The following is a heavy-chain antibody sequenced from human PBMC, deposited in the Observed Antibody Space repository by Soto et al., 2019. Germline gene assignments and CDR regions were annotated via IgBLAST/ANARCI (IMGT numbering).Heavy chain of an antibody. J-gene: IGHJ4*02. V-gene: IGHV3-66*01. CDR2: IYTGGST. D-gene: IGHD5-12*01. CDR3: AGGTHEATAMIY. CDR1: GFTVNSYY. Sequence: EVQLVESGGGLVQPGGSLRLSCAPSGFTVNSYYMSWVRQAPGKGLEWVSVIYTGGSTYYADSVKGRFTISRDNSKNTLYLQMSSLRTEDTAVYYCAGGTHEATAMIYWGEGALVIVSS.